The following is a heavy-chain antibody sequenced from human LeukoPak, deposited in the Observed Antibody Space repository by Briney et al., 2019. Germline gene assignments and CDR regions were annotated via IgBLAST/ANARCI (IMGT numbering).Heavy chain of an antibody. D-gene: IGHD1/OR15-1a*01. V-gene: IGHV4-4*09. CDR2: IYTSGST. Sequence: SETLSLTCTVSGGSISSYYWSWIRQPPGKGLEWIGYIYTSGSTNYNPSLKSRVTISVDTSKNQISLKLNSVTAADTAVYYCARGEHTMDVWGQGTTVTVSS. CDR3: ARGEHTMDV. J-gene: IGHJ6*02. CDR1: GGSISSYY.